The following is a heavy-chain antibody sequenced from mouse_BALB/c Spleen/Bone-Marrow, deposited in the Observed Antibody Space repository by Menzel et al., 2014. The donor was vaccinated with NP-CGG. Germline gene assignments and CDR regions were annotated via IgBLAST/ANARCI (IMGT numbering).Heavy chain of an antibody. Sequence: RVESGASMKISCKASGYSFTGYTMNWVKQSHGKNLEWIGLINPYNGGTSYNQKFKGKATLTVDKSSSTAYMELLSLTSEDSAVYYCAREHYGSSPFAYWGQGTLVTVSA. J-gene: IGHJ3*01. CDR2: INPYNGGT. D-gene: IGHD1-1*01. V-gene: IGHV1-26*01. CDR3: AREHYGSSPFAY. CDR1: GYSFTGYT.